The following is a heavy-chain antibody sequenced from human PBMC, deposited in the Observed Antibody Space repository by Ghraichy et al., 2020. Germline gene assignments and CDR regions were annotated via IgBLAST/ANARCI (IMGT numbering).Heavy chain of an antibody. CDR1: GFTFSSYA. J-gene: IGHJ6*02. V-gene: IGHV3-23*01. D-gene: IGHD6-19*01. CDR2: ISGSGGST. CDR3: AKAGSGYSSGWYGYYYYGMDV. Sequence: GGSLRLSCAASGFTFSSYAMSWVRQAPGKGLEWVSAISGSGGSTYYADSVKGRFTISRDNSKNTLYLQMNSLRAEDTAVYYCAKAGSGYSSGWYGYYYYGMDVWGQGTTVTVSS.